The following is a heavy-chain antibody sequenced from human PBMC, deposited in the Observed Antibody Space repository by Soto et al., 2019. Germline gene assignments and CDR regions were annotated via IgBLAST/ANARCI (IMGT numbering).Heavy chain of an antibody. J-gene: IGHJ6*02. D-gene: IGHD5-18*01. V-gene: IGHV1-69*01. CDR1: GGIFTATA. Sequence: QVQLVQSGAEVRKPGSSVKVSCRSSGGIFTATAISWVRQAPGQGPEWMGGVIPMFGTANYPQRFQGRVTITADASTNTAYMQLRSLRSEDTAVYFCAVGFKVDYYSLDVWGQGTTVTVSS. CDR3: AVGFKVDYYSLDV. CDR2: VIPMFGTA.